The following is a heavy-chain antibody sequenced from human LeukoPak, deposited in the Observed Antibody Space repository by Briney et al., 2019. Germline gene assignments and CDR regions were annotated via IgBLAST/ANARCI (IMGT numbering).Heavy chain of an antibody. D-gene: IGHD3-9*01. Sequence: ASVKVSCKASGGTFSSYAISWVRQAPGQGLEWMGRIIPILGIANYAQKFQGRVTITADKSTSTAYMELSSLRSEDTAVYYCARGGGGIYDILTGSQDRYYYYYGMDVWGQGTTVTVSS. CDR1: GGTFSSYA. V-gene: IGHV1-69*04. CDR2: IIPILGIA. J-gene: IGHJ6*02. CDR3: ARGGGGIYDILTGSQDRYYYYYGMDV.